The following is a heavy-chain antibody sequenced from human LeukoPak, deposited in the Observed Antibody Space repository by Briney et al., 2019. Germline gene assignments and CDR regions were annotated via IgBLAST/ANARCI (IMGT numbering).Heavy chain of an antibody. CDR2: ISAYNGNT. J-gene: IGHJ4*02. D-gene: IGHD3-3*01. V-gene: IGHV1-18*01. CDR3: ARAPLRRITIFGVVTPYFDY. CDR1: GGTFSTYV. Sequence: ASVKVSCKASGGTFSTYVISWVRQAPGQGLEWMGWISAYNGNTNYAQKLQGRVTMTTDTSTGTAYMELRSLRSDDTAVYYCARAPLRRITIFGVVTPYFDYWGQGTLVTVSS.